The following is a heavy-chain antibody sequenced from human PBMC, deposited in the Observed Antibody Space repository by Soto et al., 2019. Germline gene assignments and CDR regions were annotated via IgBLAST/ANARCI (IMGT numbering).Heavy chain of an antibody. CDR2: ISNGGDT. J-gene: IGHJ3*02. Sequence: EVQLVESGGGLVQPGGSLRLSCAASGLIVSSTYMSWVRQAPGKGLEWVSVISNGGDTHYSESVKGRFSLSRDISDNNLHLQMSSLRIEDTAVYYCPREPTYYSGGICSITGDAFDIWGQGTMVPVS. CDR3: PREPTYYSGGICSITGDAFDI. CDR1: GLIVSSTY. D-gene: IGHD2-15*01. V-gene: IGHV3-66*01.